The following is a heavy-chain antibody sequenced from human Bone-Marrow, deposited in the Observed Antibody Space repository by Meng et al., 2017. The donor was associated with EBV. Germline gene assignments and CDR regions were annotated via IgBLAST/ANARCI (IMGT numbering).Heavy chain of an antibody. CDR1: GFTFSTYW. Sequence: EVQLVESGGGLVQPGXXXXLSCPTSGFTFSTYWMHWVRQGPGKGLVWVSHITSDGSSTDYADSVKGRFTVSRDNAKNTLYLQMNSLRAEDTAVYYCATIRSGDSRDFDYWGQGTLVTVSS. CDR2: ITSDGSST. V-gene: IGHV3-74*01. D-gene: IGHD4-17*01. CDR3: ATIRSGDSRDFDY. J-gene: IGHJ4*02.